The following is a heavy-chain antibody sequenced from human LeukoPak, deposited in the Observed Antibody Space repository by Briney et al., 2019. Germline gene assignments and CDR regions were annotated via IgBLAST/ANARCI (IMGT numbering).Heavy chain of an antibody. V-gene: IGHV3-74*01. CDR3: TRGGDYKNDY. Sequence: GGSLRPSCAASGFTLSSYWMHWVRQTPGKGLVWVSRINGAGSSISYADSVKGRVTISRDNAKNTLYLQMNNLRAEDTAVYYCTRGGDYKNDYWGQGTLVTVSS. CDR2: INGAGSSI. J-gene: IGHJ4*02. D-gene: IGHD4-17*01. CDR1: GFTLSSYW.